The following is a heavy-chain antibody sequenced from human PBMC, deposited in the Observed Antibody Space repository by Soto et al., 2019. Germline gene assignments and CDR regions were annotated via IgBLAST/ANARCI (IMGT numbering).Heavy chain of an antibody. Sequence: PGESLKISCKGSGYSFTSYWIGWVRQMPGKDMERMGIIYPGDSDTRYSPSFQGQVTISADKSISTAYLQWSSLKASDTAMYYCARLPVTTVTTGGYYYYYMDVWGKGTTVTVSS. CDR3: ARLPVTTVTTGGYYYYYMDV. D-gene: IGHD4-17*01. CDR2: IYPGDSDT. CDR1: GYSFTSYW. V-gene: IGHV5-51*01. J-gene: IGHJ6*03.